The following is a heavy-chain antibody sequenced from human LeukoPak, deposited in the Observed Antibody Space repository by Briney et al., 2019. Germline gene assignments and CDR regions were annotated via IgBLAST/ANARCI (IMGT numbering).Heavy chain of an antibody. D-gene: IGHD6-13*01. CDR3: ARVGIAAAPFDP. CDR1: GYFISSSYY. V-gene: IGHV4-38-2*02. CDR2: IYYSGST. Sequence: SETLSLTCTVSGYFISSSYYWGWIRQPPGKGLEWIGSIYYSGSTYYNPSLKSRVTISVDTSKNQFSLKLSSVTAADTAVYYCARVGIAAAPFDPWGQGTLVTVSS. J-gene: IGHJ5*02.